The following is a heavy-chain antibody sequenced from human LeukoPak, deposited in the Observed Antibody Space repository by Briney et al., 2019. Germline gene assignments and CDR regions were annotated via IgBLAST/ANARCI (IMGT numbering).Heavy chain of an antibody. Sequence: GASVKVSCKASGYTFTGYYMHWVRQAPGQGLEWMGWINPNSGGTVYAQKFQGRVTMTRDTSISTAYMELSRLRSDDTATYYCARDRTDDGDWFDLWGQGTQVTVSS. V-gene: IGHV1-2*02. D-gene: IGHD3-3*01. CDR1: GYTFTGYY. CDR2: INPNSGGT. J-gene: IGHJ5*02. CDR3: ARDRTDDGDWFDL.